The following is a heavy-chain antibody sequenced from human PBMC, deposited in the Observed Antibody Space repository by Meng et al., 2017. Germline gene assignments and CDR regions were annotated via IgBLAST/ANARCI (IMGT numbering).Heavy chain of an antibody. CDR3: ATGLGYSSSWPTFDY. V-gene: IGHV3-20*04. J-gene: IGHJ4*02. CDR1: GFTFSSYW. Sequence: GESLKISCAASGFTFSSYWMSWVRQAPGKGLEWVSGINWNGGSTGYADSVKGRFTISRDNAKNSLYLQMDSLRAEDTALYYCATGLGYSSSWPTFDYWGQGTLVTVSS. D-gene: IGHD6-13*01. CDR2: INWNGGST.